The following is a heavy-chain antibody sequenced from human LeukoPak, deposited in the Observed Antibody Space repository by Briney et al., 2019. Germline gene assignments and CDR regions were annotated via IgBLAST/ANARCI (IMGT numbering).Heavy chain of an antibody. Sequence: GGSLRLSCAASGFTFSSNYMIWVRQAPGKGLEWVSLIHGGGTTYYSDSVKGRFTISSDSSKNKVYLEMKSRRAEDTAGYYCGGAPNYADYAGQWGRGTLVTVSS. D-gene: IGHD4-17*01. V-gene: IGHV3-53*01. J-gene: IGHJ4*02. CDR2: IHGGGTT. CDR3: GGAPNYADYAGQ. CDR1: GFTFSSNY.